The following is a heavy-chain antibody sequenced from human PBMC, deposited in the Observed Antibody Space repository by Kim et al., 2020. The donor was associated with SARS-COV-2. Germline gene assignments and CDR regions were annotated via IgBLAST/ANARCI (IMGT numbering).Heavy chain of an antibody. J-gene: IGHJ4*02. CDR2: IYSGGSST. CDR1: GFSFSSYA. V-gene: IGHV3-23*03. Sequence: GGSLRRSCAASGFSFSSYAMSWVRQAPGKGLEWVSVIYSGGSSTYYADSVKGRFTISRDNSKNTLYLQMNSLRAEDTAVYYCAKDQGQSYFDYWGQGTLV. D-gene: IGHD4-4*01. CDR3: AKDQGQSYFDY.